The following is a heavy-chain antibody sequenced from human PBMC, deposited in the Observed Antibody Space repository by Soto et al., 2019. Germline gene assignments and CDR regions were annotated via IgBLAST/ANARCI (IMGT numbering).Heavy chain of an antibody. CDR2: IYWDDDK. D-gene: IGHD1-26*01. V-gene: IGHV2-5*02. CDR1: GFSLSTSGVG. CDR3: AHRRAVWEGDYYYHYRIAG. J-gene: IGHJ6*02. Sequence: QITLKESGPTLVKPTQTLTLTCTFSGFSLSTSGVGVGWIRQPPGKALEWLALIYWDDDKRYSPSLKSRLTITQKPSQNQVVLTITHMDPVDTATYSCAHRRAVWEGDYYYHYRIAGWGQGTTVTVSS.